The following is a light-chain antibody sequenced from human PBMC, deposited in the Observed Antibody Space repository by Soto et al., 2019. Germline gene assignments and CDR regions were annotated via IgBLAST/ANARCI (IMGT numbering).Light chain of an antibody. V-gene: IGLV1-44*01. CDR2: SNN. J-gene: IGLJ3*02. CDR3: ATWDDSLHGPL. CDR1: SSNIGSNT. Sequence: QSVLSQPPSASGTPGQRVSISCSGRSSNIGSNTVNWYQHLPGTAPKLLIYSNNQRPSGVPDRFSGSKSGTSASLAISGLQSDDEGDYYCATWDDSLHGPLFGGGTKVTVL.